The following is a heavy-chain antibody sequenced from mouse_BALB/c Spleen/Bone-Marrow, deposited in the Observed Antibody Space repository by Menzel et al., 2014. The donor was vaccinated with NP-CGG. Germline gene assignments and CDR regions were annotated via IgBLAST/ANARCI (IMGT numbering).Heavy chain of an antibody. J-gene: IGHJ1*01. CDR2: IRNKANGYTT. CDR1: GFTFTDYY. Sequence: EVKLVESGGGLVQPGGSLRLSCATSGFTFTDYYMSWVRQPPGKALEWLGFIRNKANGYTTEYSAPVKGRFTISRDNSQSILYLQMNTLRAEDSATYYCARDNYYGYHWYFDVWGAGTTVTVSS. CDR3: ARDNYYGYHWYFDV. D-gene: IGHD1-2*01. V-gene: IGHV7-3*02.